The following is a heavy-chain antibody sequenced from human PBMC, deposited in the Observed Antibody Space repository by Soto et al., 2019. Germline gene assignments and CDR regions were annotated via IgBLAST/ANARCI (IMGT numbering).Heavy chain of an antibody. CDR3: ARSHARAVADRDDAFDI. CDR1: GDSVSSNSAA. Sequence: QSQTLSLTCAISGDSVSSNSAAWNWIRQSPSRGLEWLGRTYYRSKWYNDYAVSVKSRITINPDTSKNQFSLQLNSVTPEDTAVYYCARSHARAVADRDDAFDIWGQGTMVTVSS. CDR2: TYYRSKWYN. J-gene: IGHJ3*02. V-gene: IGHV6-1*01. D-gene: IGHD6-19*01.